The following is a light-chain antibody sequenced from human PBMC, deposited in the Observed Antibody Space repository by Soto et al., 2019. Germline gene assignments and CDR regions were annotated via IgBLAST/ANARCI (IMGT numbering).Light chain of an antibody. CDR3: QQANSFPPT. CDR1: QSIGSW. V-gene: IGKV1-12*01. J-gene: IGKJ4*01. CDR2: AAS. Sequence: DIQMTQSPSSVSASVGDRVTITCRASQSIGSWLAWYQQKPGKAPKLLIYAASTLQSGVPSRFSGSGSGTDFALTISSLQPEDFATYYCQQANSFPPTFVGGTKVEIK.